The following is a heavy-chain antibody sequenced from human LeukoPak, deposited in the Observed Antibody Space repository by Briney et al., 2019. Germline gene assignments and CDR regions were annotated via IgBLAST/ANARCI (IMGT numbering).Heavy chain of an antibody. CDR1: GFTFDDYG. CDR3: ARGPQSYYYDSWFDP. J-gene: IGHJ5*02. V-gene: IGHV3-20*04. Sequence: GGSLRLSCAASGFTFDDYGMSWVRQAPGKGVEWVSGINWNGGSTDYADSVKGRFTISRDNAKNSLYLQMNNLRAEDTALYYCARGPQSYYYDSWFDPGGQGTLVTVSS. D-gene: IGHD3-22*01. CDR2: INWNGGST.